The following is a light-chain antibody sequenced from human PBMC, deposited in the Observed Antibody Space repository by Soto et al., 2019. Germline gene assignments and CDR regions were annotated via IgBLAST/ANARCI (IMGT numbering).Light chain of an antibody. CDR1: QSLLYSDGNTY. V-gene: IGKV2-30*01. CDR3: MQGSHWPPYT. Sequence: DVMMTQSPLYLPVTLGQPASISCRSSQSLLYSDGNTYLSWFQQRPGQSPRRLIYKVSNRDSGVPDRFSGSGSGTDFTLKISRVEAEDVGIYYCMQGSHWPPYTFGRGTKLEIK. CDR2: KVS. J-gene: IGKJ2*01.